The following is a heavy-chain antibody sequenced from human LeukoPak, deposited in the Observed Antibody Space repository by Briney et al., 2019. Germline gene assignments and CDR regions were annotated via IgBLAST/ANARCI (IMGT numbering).Heavy chain of an antibody. V-gene: IGHV4-4*07. D-gene: IGHD3-22*01. CDR2: IYTSGST. CDR1: GGSISSYY. CDR3: AREGAPYYDSRKNWFDP. J-gene: IGHJ5*02. Sequence: SETLSLTCTVSGGSISSYYWSWIRQPAGVGLEWIGRIYTSGSTNYNPSLKSRVTMSVDTSKNQFSLKLSSVTAADTAVYYCAREGAPYYDSRKNWFDPWGQGTLVTVSS.